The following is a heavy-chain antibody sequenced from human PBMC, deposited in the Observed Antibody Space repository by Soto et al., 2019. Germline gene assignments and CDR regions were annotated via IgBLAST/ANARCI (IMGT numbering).Heavy chain of an antibody. CDR1: GYTFTSYG. D-gene: IGHD3-9*01. CDR2: ISAYNGNT. J-gene: IGHJ5*02. V-gene: IGHV1-18*01. Sequence: ASVKVSCKASGYTFTSYGISWVRQAPGQGLEWMGWISAYNGNTNYAQKLQGRVTMTTDTSTSTAYMELRSLRSDDTAVYYCASDLALRYFEWSDKSPVWFDPWGQGTLVTVSS. CDR3: ASDLALRYFEWSDKSPVWFDP.